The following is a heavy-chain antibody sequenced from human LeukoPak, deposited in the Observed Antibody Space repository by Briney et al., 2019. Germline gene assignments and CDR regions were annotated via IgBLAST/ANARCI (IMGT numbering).Heavy chain of an antibody. D-gene: IGHD3-16*02. Sequence: SVKVSCKASGGTFSSYAISRVRQAPGQGLEWMGGIIPIFGTANYAQKFQGRVTITADESTSTAYMELSSLRSEDTAVYYCARDPGIHYDYVWGSYRYTYFDYWGQGTLVTVSS. CDR3: ARDPGIHYDYVWGSYRYTYFDY. V-gene: IGHV1-69*01. CDR2: IIPIFGTA. J-gene: IGHJ4*02. CDR1: GGTFSSYA.